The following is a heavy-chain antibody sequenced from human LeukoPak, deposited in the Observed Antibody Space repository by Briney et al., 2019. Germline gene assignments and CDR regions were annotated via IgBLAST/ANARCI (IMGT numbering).Heavy chain of an antibody. CDR2: INPNSGGT. Sequence: ASVKVSCKASGYTFTGYYMHWMRQAPGQGLEWMGWINPNSGGTKYAQKFQGRVTMTRDTSISTAYMELSRLRSDDTAVYYCARGPRRITMIVVVIFWFDPWGQGTLVTVSS. V-gene: IGHV1-2*02. D-gene: IGHD3-22*01. CDR3: ARGPRRITMIVVVIFWFDP. J-gene: IGHJ5*02. CDR1: GYTFTGYY.